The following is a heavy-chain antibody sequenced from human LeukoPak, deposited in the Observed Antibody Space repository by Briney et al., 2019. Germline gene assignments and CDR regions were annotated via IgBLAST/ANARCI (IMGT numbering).Heavy chain of an antibody. CDR1: GGSISSYY. J-gene: IGHJ3*01. D-gene: IGHD5-18*01. CDR3: ASGRGLYSFYAFDV. CDR2: IYYSGST. Sequence: PSETLSLTCTVSGGSISSYYWSWIRQPPGKGLEWIGYIYYSGSTDYNPSLRSRVTISVDTSKSQFSLKLSSVTAADTAVYYCASGRGLYSFYAFDVWGQGTMVTVSS. V-gene: IGHV4-59*01.